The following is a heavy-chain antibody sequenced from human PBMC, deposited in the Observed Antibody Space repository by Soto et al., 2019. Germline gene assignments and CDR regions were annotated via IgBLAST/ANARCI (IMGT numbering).Heavy chain of an antibody. Sequence: SETLSLTCAVSGVSISSGGYYWTWIRQHPQKGLEWIGHIYYSGSTYYNPSLKSRVTVSVDTSKNQFSLKLSSVTAADTAVYYCAREYYYDSSGFDYWGQGTLVTVSS. CDR2: IYYSGST. D-gene: IGHD3-22*01. CDR3: AREYYYDSSGFDY. V-gene: IGHV4-31*11. CDR1: GVSISSGGYY. J-gene: IGHJ4*02.